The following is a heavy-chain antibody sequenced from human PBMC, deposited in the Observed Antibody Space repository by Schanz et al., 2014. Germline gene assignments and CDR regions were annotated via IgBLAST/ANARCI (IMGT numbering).Heavy chain of an antibody. D-gene: IGHD3-10*01. CDR3: ARGPVPIQGVPFDF. J-gene: IGHJ4*02. CDR1: GLNFDYYG. CDR2: IGYDGSKK. Sequence: QVQLVESGGGVVQPGRSLRLSCATSGLNFDYYGMNWVRQAPGKGLEWVANIGYDGSKKYYVDSVKGRFTISRDNSKYALYLQMIGLTPEDTAVYYCARGPVPIQGVPFDFWGQGTLVTVSS. V-gene: IGHV3-33*01.